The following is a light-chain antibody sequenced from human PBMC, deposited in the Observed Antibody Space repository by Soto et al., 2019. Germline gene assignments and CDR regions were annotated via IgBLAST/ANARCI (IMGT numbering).Light chain of an antibody. CDR3: QQAKSPGA. Sequence: DIRMTQSPSYVSASIGDRVTISCRASQDIRSWLAWYQQKPGKAPKLLIYAASSLQRGVPSRFSGSGSGTNFTLTISSLQAEDFATYYCQQAKSPGAFGQGTKV. CDR2: AAS. V-gene: IGKV1D-12*01. J-gene: IGKJ1*01. CDR1: QDIRSW.